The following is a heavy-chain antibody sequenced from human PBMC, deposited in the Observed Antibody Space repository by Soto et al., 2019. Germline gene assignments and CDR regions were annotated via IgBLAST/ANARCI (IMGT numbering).Heavy chain of an antibody. CDR3: ARDLIAARPRRGLLGDAYDI. V-gene: IGHV4-59*01. CDR1: GGSISSYY. CDR2: IYYSGST. Sequence: VSLTCSVSGGSISSYYWSWIRQPPGKGLEWIGYIYYSGSTNYNPSLKSRVTISVDTSKNQFSLKPSSVTAADTAVYYCARDLIAARPRRGLLGDAYDIWGQGTMDTVSS. J-gene: IGHJ3*02. D-gene: IGHD6-6*01.